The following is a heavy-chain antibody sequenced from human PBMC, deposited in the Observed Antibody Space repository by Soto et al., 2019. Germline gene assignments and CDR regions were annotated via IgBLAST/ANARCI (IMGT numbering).Heavy chain of an antibody. CDR3: ARTSIAAAGTVYYGMDV. J-gene: IGHJ6*02. Sequence: GXSVKVSFNASGYTFTGYYMHWVRQAPGQGLEWMGWINPNSGGTNYAQKFQGWVTMTRDTSISTAYMELSRLRSDDTAVYYCARTSIAAAGTVYYGMDVWGQGTTVTVSS. CDR1: GYTFTGYY. D-gene: IGHD6-13*01. CDR2: INPNSGGT. V-gene: IGHV1-2*04.